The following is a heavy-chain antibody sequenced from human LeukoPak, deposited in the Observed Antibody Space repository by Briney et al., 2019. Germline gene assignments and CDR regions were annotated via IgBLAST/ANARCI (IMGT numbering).Heavy chain of an antibody. CDR3: ARAATHYYDSSGHSDWLDY. CDR2: IWYDGSNK. J-gene: IGHJ4*02. D-gene: IGHD3-22*01. Sequence: GGSLRLSCAASGFTFSSYGMHWVRQAPGKGLEWVAVIWYDGSNKYYADSVKGRFTISRDNSKNTLYLQMNSLRAEDTAVYYCARAATHYYDSSGHSDWLDYWGQGTLVTVSS. V-gene: IGHV3-33*01. CDR1: GFTFSSYG.